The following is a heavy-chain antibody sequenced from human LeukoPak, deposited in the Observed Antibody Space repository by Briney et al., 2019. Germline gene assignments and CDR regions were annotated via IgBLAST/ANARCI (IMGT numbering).Heavy chain of an antibody. Sequence: ASVKVSCKASGYTFTGYYMHWVRQAPGQGLEWMGWINPSSGGTNYAQKFQGRVTMTRDTSISTAYMELSRLRSDDTAVYYCARVHWVNRDFDYWGQGTLVTVSS. J-gene: IGHJ4*02. CDR2: INPSSGGT. CDR3: ARVHWVNRDFDY. CDR1: GYTFTGYY. V-gene: IGHV1-2*02. D-gene: IGHD1-14*01.